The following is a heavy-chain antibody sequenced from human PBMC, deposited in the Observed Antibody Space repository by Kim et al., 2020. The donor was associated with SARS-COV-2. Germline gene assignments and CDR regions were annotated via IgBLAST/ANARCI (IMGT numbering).Heavy chain of an antibody. CDR3: ARDLVAGALDY. D-gene: IGHD6-19*01. J-gene: IGHJ4*02. Sequence: GGSTSYAQKFQGGVTMTRDTSTSTVYMELSSLRSEDTAVYYCARDLVAGALDYWGQGTLVTVSS. V-gene: IGHV1-46*01. CDR2: GGST.